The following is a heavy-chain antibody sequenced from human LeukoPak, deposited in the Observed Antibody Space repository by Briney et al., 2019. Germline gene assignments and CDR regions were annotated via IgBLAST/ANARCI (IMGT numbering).Heavy chain of an antibody. CDR2: ISYDGSNT. CDR3: AKLTSLGSGYDYGYFDY. V-gene: IGHV3-30*18. D-gene: IGHD5-12*01. CDR1: GFTFSGYG. J-gene: IGHJ4*02. Sequence: GGSLRLSCAASGFTFSGYGVHWVRQAPGKGLDWVALISYDGSNTYYADSVKGRFTISRDISNNTLYLQMNSLRPEDTAVYYCAKLTSLGSGYDYGYFDYWGQGTLVTVSS.